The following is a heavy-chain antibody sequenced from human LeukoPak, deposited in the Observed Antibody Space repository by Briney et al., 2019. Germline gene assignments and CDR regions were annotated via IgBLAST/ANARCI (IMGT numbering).Heavy chain of an antibody. CDR1: GFTFSSYA. V-gene: IGHV3-23*01. Sequence: QPGGSLRLSCAASGFTFSSYAMSWVRQAPGKGLEWVSAISGSGGSTYYADSVKGRFTVSRDNSKNTLYLQMNSLRAEDTVVYYCAKSVYYYDSSGYLDYWGQGTLVTVSS. J-gene: IGHJ4*02. D-gene: IGHD3-22*01. CDR3: AKSVYYYDSSGYLDY. CDR2: ISGSGGST.